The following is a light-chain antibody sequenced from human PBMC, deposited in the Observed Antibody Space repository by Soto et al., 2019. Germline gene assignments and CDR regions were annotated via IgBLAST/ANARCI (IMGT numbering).Light chain of an antibody. CDR1: SSDVGGYNY. CDR3: SSYTSSSPHVE. CDR2: DVS. J-gene: IGLJ2*01. Sequence: QSVLTQPASVSGSPGQSITICCTGTSSDVGGYNYVSWYQQHPGKAPKLMIYDVSNRPSGVSNRFSGSKSGNTASLTISGLQAEDEANYYCSSYTSSSPHVEFGGGTKVTVL. V-gene: IGLV2-14*01.